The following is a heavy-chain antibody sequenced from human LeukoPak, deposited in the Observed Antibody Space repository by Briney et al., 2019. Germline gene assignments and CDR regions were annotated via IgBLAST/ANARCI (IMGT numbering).Heavy chain of an antibody. Sequence: GESLKISCKGSGYSFTSYWISWVRQMPGKGLEWMGRIDPSDSYTNYSPSFQGHVTISADKSISTAYLQWSSLKASDTAMYYCARPYGTTDWYFELWGRGTLVTVSS. D-gene: IGHD1-1*01. J-gene: IGHJ2*01. CDR3: ARPYGTTDWYFEL. CDR2: IDPSDSYT. CDR1: GYSFTSYW. V-gene: IGHV5-10-1*01.